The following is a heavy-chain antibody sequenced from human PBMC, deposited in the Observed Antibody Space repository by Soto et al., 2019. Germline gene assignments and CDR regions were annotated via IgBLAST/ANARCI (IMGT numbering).Heavy chain of an antibody. CDR2: IYSGGST. V-gene: IGHV3-53*01. Sequence: EVQLVESGGGLIQPGGSLRLSCAASGFTVSSNYMSWVRQAPGKGLEWVSVIYSGGSTYYADSVKGRFTISRDNSKNTQYLQMNSLRAEDTAVYYCASPVAGTSYYYGMDVWGQGTTVTVSS. J-gene: IGHJ6*02. CDR3: ASPVAGTSYYYGMDV. CDR1: GFTVSSNY. D-gene: IGHD6-19*01.